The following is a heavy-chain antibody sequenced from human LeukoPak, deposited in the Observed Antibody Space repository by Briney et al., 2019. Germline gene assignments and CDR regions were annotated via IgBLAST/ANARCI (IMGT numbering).Heavy chain of an antibody. Sequence: ASVKVSCKASGYTFTGYYMHWVRQAPGQGLEWMGWINPNSGGTNYAQKFQGRVTITADKSTSTAYMELSSLRSEDTAVYYCARERRDGYNFAFDIWGQGTMVTVSS. D-gene: IGHD5-24*01. V-gene: IGHV1-2*02. CDR1: GYTFTGYY. CDR2: INPNSGGT. J-gene: IGHJ3*02. CDR3: ARERRDGYNFAFDI.